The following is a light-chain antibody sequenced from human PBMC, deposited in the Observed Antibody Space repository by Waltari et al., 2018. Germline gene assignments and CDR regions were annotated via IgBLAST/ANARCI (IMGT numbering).Light chain of an antibody. J-gene: IGLJ2*01. V-gene: IGLV1-47*02. CDR2: YTN. CDR3: ASWDNSLSSRL. Sequence: QSVLTQPPSASGAPGQSVTISCSGSSSNIGSNYVYWYQQLPGTAPKLLIYYTNQRPSGVPDRFSGSKSGTAASMAITGLRSEYEADYYCASWDNSLSSRLFGGGTRLTVL. CDR1: SSNIGSNY.